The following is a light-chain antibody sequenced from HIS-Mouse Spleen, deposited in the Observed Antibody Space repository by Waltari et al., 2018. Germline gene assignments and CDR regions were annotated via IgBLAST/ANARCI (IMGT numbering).Light chain of an antibody. CDR2: DVS. V-gene: IGLV2-14*03. Sequence: QSALTQPASVSGSPGQSITISCTGTSSDVGGYNYVSWYQQHPGKAPKLMIYDVSNRPSGVSNRFSGSKSGNTASLTISGLQAEDDADYYCSSYTSSSWVFGGGTKLTVL. J-gene: IGLJ3*02. CDR1: SSDVGGYNY. CDR3: SSYTSSSWV.